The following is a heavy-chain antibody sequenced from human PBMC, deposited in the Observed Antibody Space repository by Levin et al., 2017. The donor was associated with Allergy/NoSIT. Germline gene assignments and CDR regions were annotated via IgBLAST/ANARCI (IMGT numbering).Heavy chain of an antibody. CDR2: INPNSGGT. D-gene: IGHD3-10*01. J-gene: IGHJ3*02. CDR3: ARLGKGSYYNDAFDI. CDR1: GYTFTGYY. V-gene: IGHV1-2*06. Sequence: ASVKVSCKASGYTFTGYYMHWVRQAPGQGLEWMGRINPNSGGTNYAQKFQGRVTMTRDTSISTAYMELSRLRSDDTAVYYCARLGKGSYYNDAFDIWGQGTMVTVSS.